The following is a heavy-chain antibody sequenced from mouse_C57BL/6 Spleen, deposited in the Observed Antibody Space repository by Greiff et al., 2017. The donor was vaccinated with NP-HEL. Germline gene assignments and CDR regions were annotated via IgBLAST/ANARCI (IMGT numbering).Heavy chain of an antibody. CDR3: TRWVYYGRFDY. CDR1: GYTFTDYE. D-gene: IGHD1-1*01. CDR2: IDPETGGT. V-gene: IGHV1-15*01. J-gene: IGHJ2*01. Sequence: VKLMESGAELVRPGASVTLSCKASGYTFTDYEMHWVKQTPVHGLEWIGAIDPETGGTAYNQKFKGKAILTADKSSSTAYMELRSLTSEDSAVYYCTRWVYYGRFDYWGQGTTLTVSS.